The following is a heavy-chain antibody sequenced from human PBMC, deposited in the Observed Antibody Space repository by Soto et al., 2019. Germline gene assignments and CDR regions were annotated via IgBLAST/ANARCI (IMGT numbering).Heavy chain of an antibody. J-gene: IGHJ6*02. CDR2: IIPIFGTA. D-gene: IGHD5-12*01. CDR1: GGTFSSYA. V-gene: IGHV1-69*01. Sequence: QVQLVQSGAEVKKPGSSVKVSCKASGGTFSSYAISWVRQAPGQGLEWMGGIIPIFGTANYAQKFQGRVTTTAEEDTSTAALRLRSRRSSDAAAYYCSRGVAVVTVATTVPRYYYYGMDVWGQGTTVTVSS. CDR3: SRGVAVVTVATTVPRYYYYGMDV.